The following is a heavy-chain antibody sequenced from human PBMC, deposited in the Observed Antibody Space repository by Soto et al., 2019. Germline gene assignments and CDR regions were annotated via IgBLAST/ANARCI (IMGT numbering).Heavy chain of an antibody. Sequence: QITLKESGPTLVKPTQTLTLTCTFSGFSLRTSGVGVGWIRQPPGKALEWLALIYWDDGKRYSPSLKSRLTNPKDPSKSPVVLRMTNMAPVDTATYYCAHLTPGGFYFDYWGQGTLVTVSS. J-gene: IGHJ4*02. CDR3: AHLTPGGFYFDY. V-gene: IGHV2-5*02. CDR1: GFSLRTSGVG. CDR2: IYWDDGK. D-gene: IGHD4-17*01.